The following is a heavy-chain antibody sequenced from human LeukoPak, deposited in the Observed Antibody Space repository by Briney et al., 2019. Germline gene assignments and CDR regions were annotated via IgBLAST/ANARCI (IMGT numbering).Heavy chain of an antibody. D-gene: IGHD3-22*01. CDR3: ARDRRYYDSSGCYDY. CDR2: INPNSGGT. Sequence: ASVKVSCTASGYTFTGYYMHWVRQAPGQGLEWMGWINPNSGGTNYAQKFQGWVTMTRDTSISTAYMELSRLRSDDTAVYYCARDRRYYDSSGCYDYWGQGTLVTVSS. J-gene: IGHJ4*02. CDR1: GYTFTGYY. V-gene: IGHV1-2*04.